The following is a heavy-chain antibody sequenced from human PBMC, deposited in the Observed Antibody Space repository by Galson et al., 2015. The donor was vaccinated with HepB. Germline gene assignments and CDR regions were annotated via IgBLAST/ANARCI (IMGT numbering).Heavy chain of an antibody. D-gene: IGHD6-6*01. V-gene: IGHV1-18*01. J-gene: IGHJ4*02. CDR1: GYTFTNYG. CDR3: ATARYSTSPPDN. CDR2: IGTYNGNT. Sequence: SVKVSCKASGYTFTNYGISWVRQAPGQGLEWMAWIGTYNGNTDYAQSLQGRVTLTIDTSTSTAYMALRSLTSDDTAVYYCATARYSTSPPDNWGQGTLVTVSS.